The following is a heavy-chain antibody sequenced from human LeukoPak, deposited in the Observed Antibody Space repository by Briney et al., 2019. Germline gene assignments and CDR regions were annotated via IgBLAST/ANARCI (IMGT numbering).Heavy chain of an antibody. CDR3: ARVSYDYVWGSYRGVDY. D-gene: IGHD3-16*02. Sequence: GASVKVSCKASGYTFTSYGISWVRQAPGQGLEWMGWISAYNGNTNYAQKLQGRVTMTTDTSTSTAYMELGSLRSDDTAVYYCARVSYDYVWGSYRGVDYWGQGTLVTVSS. V-gene: IGHV1-18*01. CDR2: ISAYNGNT. CDR1: GYTFTSYG. J-gene: IGHJ4*02.